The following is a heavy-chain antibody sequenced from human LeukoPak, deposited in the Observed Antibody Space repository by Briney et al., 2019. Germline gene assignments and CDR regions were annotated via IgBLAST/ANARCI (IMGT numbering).Heavy chain of an antibody. CDR1: GGSISSYY. D-gene: IGHD3-9*01. Sequence: SETLSLTCTVSGGSISSYYWSWIRQPPGKGLEWIGHIYYSGSTFYNPSLKSRVTISVDTSKNQFSLKLSSVTAADTAVYYCARVTKDGYFDPLYYMDVWGKGATVTISS. CDR3: ARVTKDGYFDPLYYMDV. J-gene: IGHJ6*03. V-gene: IGHV4-59*01. CDR2: IYYSGST.